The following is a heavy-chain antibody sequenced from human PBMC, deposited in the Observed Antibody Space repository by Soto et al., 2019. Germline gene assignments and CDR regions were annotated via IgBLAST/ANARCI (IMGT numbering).Heavy chain of an antibody. V-gene: IGHV4-30-2*01. CDR2: IYHSGST. Sequence: QLQLQASGSGLVKPSQTLSLNCAVSGGSISSGGYSWSWIRQPPGKGLAWIGYIYHSGSTYYNPSPQPRVTISVHRPKYHFSLKLSSVTASHTAVYYCARVPRPCCQGTLVTVSS. J-gene: IGHJ5*02. CDR3: ARVPRP. CDR1: GGSISSGGYS.